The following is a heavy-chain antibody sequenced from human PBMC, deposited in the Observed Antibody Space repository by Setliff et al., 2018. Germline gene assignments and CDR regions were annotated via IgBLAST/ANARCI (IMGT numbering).Heavy chain of an antibody. J-gene: IGHJ4*02. CDR3: ARERSYYYDSSGFYYEGRRFDY. CDR2: IYTSGST. D-gene: IGHD3-22*01. V-gene: IGHV4-4*08. CDR1: GDSIINYY. Sequence: SETLSLTCTVSGDSIINYYWSWIRQSAGKGLEWIGYIYTSGSTNYNPSLKSRVTISLDTSKNQFSLKLSFVTAADTAVYYCARERSYYYDSSGFYYEGRRFDYWGRGTLVTVSS.